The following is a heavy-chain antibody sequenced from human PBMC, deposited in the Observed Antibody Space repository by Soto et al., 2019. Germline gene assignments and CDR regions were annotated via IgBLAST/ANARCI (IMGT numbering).Heavy chain of an antibody. CDR3: ARGVGVWYGDAFDI. CDR2: ANPNSGGT. D-gene: IGHD2-21*01. CDR1: GYTFTGYY. J-gene: IGHJ3*02. Sequence: ASVKVSCKASGYTFTGYYMHWVRQAPGQGLEWMGWANPNSGGTNYAQKFQGWVTMTRDTSISTAYMELSRLRSDDTAVYYCARGVGVWYGDAFDIWGQGTMVTVSS. V-gene: IGHV1-2*04.